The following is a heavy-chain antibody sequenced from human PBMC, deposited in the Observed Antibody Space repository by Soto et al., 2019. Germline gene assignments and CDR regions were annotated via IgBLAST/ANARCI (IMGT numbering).Heavy chain of an antibody. V-gene: IGHV4-59*01. D-gene: IGHD1-26*01. CDR3: ARVGVGGVLDY. CDR1: GGSLSNYY. J-gene: IGHJ4*02. CDR2: IYFSGST. Sequence: SETLSLTCTVSGGSLSNYYWSWIRQPPGKELEWIGYIYFSGSTNYNPSLKSRVTMSVNTSKNQFSLKLSSVTAADTAVYFCARVGVGGVLDYWGRGTLVTV.